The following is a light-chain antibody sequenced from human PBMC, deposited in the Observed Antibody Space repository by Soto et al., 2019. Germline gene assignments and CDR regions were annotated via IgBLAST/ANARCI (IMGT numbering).Light chain of an antibody. J-gene: IGLJ1*01. CDR3: SSFKGTNSFV. CDR2: EVS. CDR1: YSDIGAYNY. Sequence: QSALTQPPSASGSPGQSVTIPCTGTYSDIGAYNYVSWYQQRPGEAPKLIIYEVSKRPSGVPDRLFASKSGNTASLTVSGLQADDEANYYCSSFKGTNSFVFGTGTKVTVL. V-gene: IGLV2-8*01.